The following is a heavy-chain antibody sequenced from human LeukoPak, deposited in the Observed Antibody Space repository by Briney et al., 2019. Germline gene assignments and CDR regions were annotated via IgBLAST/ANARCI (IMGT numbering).Heavy chain of an antibody. Sequence: GGSLRLSCRASGFTFSSYGMTWVRQAPGKGLEWVGRIKSKTDGGTTDYAAPVKGRFTISRDDSKNTLYLQMNSLKTEDTAVYYCTTTEVTLDWFDPWGQGTLVTVSS. V-gene: IGHV3-15*01. CDR1: GFTFSSYG. D-gene: IGHD3-3*02. CDR2: IKSKTDGGTT. CDR3: TTTEVTLDWFDP. J-gene: IGHJ5*02.